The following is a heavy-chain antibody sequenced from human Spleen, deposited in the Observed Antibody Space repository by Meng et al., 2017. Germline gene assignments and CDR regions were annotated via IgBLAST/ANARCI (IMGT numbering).Heavy chain of an antibody. CDR3: ARGPTTMAHDFDY. D-gene: IGHD4-11*01. Sequence: PPDNPSPTCVFPRGAISDSYWIWILKPPGKGLEWIGEIDHRGSTNDTPSLESRSTISVDTSQNNLSLQLSSVTAADSAVYYCARGPTTMAHDFDYWGQGTLVTVSS. CDR2: IDHRGST. CDR1: RGAISDSY. V-gene: IGHV4-34*04. J-gene: IGHJ4*02.